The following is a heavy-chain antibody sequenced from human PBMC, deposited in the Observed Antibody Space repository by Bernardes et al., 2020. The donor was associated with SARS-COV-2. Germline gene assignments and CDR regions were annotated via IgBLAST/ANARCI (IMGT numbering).Heavy chain of an antibody. CDR3: ARRGGRDQEGGSSWYRDWFYDF. D-gene: IGHD6-13*01. V-gene: IGHV5-51*01. Sequence: GESLKISCQGSGYGFTNYWIGWVRQTSGQGLEWMGIIYPEDSDFRYSPSFLGQVTISADKSIDTVYLEWSSLKSSDTATYFCARRGGRDQEGGSSWYRDWFYDFWGGGTLVAVSS. J-gene: IGHJ2*01. CDR2: IYPEDSDF. CDR1: GYGFTNYW.